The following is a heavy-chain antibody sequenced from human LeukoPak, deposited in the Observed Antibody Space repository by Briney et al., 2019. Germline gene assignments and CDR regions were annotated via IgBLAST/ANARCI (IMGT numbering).Heavy chain of an antibody. V-gene: IGHV3-33*01. Sequence: GRSLRLSCAASGFTFSNYGMHWVRQAPGKGLEWVPVIWYDGSNKYYADSVKGRFTISRDNSKNTLYLQMNSLRAEDTAVYYCAGNYGPYYFDYWGQGTLVTVSS. J-gene: IGHJ4*02. CDR1: GFTFSNYG. CDR2: IWYDGSNK. D-gene: IGHD3-10*01. CDR3: AGNYGPYYFDY.